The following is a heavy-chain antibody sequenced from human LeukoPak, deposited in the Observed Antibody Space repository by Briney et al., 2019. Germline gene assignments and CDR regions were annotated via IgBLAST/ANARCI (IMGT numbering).Heavy chain of an antibody. Sequence: EASVKVSCKASGGTFSSYAISWVRQAPGQGLEWMGIINPSGGSTSYAQKFQGRVTMTRDTSTSTVYMELSSLRSEDTAAYYCARDSYYGSGSYYSRFDYWGQGTLVTVSS. J-gene: IGHJ4*02. CDR3: ARDSYYGSGSYYSRFDY. D-gene: IGHD3-10*01. CDR2: INPSGGST. CDR1: GGTFSSYA. V-gene: IGHV1-46*01.